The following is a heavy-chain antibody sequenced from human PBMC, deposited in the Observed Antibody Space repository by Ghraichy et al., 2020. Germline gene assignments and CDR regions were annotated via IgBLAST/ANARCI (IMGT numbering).Heavy chain of an antibody. CDR1: RATVCAPF. CDR3: ARGGYSTGWYDSGYYGVDV. D-gene: IGHD6-19*01. V-gene: IGHV1-2*04. J-gene: IGHJ6*02. CDR2: INANSGGT. Sequence: ASVKVSCKIGRATVCAPFTRCELVCPLQRVEWMGWINANSGGTKYAHKFQGWAAMTRDTSISTAYMELTRLTSDDTAVYYCARGGYSTGWYDSGYYGVDVWGQGTTVIVTS.